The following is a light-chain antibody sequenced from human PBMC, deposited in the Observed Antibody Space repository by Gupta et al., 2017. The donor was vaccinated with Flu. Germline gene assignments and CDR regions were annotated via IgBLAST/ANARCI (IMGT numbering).Light chain of an antibody. Sequence: SSYNIGNNSVSRYQQVPGTAPKLLIYENDKRPSGIPDRVSASKSGTSATRGITGPHTGAEADYYCATRDTSLSARVFGGGTKLTVL. V-gene: IGLV1-51*02. CDR3: ATRDTSLSARV. CDR2: END. J-gene: IGLJ3*02. CDR1: SYNIGNNS.